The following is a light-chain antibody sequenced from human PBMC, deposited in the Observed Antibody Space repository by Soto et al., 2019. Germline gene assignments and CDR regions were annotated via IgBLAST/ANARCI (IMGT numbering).Light chain of an antibody. V-gene: IGKV3-15*01. Sequence: EAVMTQSPATLSVSPGERATLSCRASQSVSTNLAWYQQKPGQAPRLLIYDASTRATGIPVRFSGSGSGTEFTLSISSVQSEDFAVFYCQQYNRWTRTFGQGTKVDIX. J-gene: IGKJ1*01. CDR3: QQYNRWTRT. CDR1: QSVSTN. CDR2: DAS.